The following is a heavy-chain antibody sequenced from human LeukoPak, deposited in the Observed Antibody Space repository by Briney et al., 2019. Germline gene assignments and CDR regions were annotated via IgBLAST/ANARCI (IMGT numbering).Heavy chain of an antibody. CDR2: ISGFNGNT. CDR1: GYTFTNYD. Sequence: ASVKVSCKASGYTFTNYDITWVRQAPGHGLEWMGCISGFNGNTNYAQKLQGRVTMTTDTSTNTAYLELRSLTADDTAIYYCARGADFWTGHSFDYWGQGTLVTVSS. D-gene: IGHD3-3*01. J-gene: IGHJ4*02. CDR3: ARGADFWTGHSFDY. V-gene: IGHV1-18*01.